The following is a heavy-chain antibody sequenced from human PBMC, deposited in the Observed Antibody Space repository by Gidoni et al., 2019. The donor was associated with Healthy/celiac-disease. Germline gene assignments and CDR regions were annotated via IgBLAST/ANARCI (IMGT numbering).Heavy chain of an antibody. CDR2: SNHSGST. J-gene: IGHJ4*02. V-gene: IGHV4-34*01. Sequence: QVQLQQWGAGLLKPSETLSLTCAVYGGSFSGYYWNWIRQPPGKGLEWIGESNHSGSTNYNPAITSRVTISVDTSKNQLSQKLSSVTAEDTAVYYSARVCLGSSTSDPQNDYWGQGTLVTVSS. D-gene: IGHD2-2*01. CDR1: GGSFSGYY. CDR3: ARVCLGSSTSDPQNDY.